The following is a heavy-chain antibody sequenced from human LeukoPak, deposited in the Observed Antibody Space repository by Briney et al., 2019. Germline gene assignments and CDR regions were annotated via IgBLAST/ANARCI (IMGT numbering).Heavy chain of an antibody. CDR3: ARAPSEIGGYYPEYFRH. J-gene: IGHJ1*01. V-gene: IGHV3-74*01. D-gene: IGHD3-22*01. Sequence: GGSLRLSCAASGFTFSSYWMHWLRQAPGKGLVWVSRIKSDGSTNYADSVKGRFTISRDNSKNTVSLQMNSLRAEDTGVYYCARAPSEIGGYYPEYFRHWGQGTLVTVSS. CDR2: IKSDGST. CDR1: GFTFSSYW.